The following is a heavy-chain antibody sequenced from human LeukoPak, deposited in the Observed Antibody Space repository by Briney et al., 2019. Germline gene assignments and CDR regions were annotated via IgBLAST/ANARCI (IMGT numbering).Heavy chain of an antibody. Sequence: PSETLSLTCTVSGGSISSSSYYWSWIRQPPGKGLEWIGEIKHSGSTNYNPSLKSRVTISVDTSKNQFSLKLSSVTAADTAVYYCARQRAVGPDYWGQGTLVTVSS. D-gene: IGHD6-19*01. CDR2: IKHSGST. CDR1: GGSISSSSYY. CDR3: ARQRAVGPDY. J-gene: IGHJ4*02. V-gene: IGHV4-39*01.